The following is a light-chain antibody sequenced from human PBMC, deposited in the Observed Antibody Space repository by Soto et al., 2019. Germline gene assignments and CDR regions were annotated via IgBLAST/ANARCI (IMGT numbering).Light chain of an antibody. CDR1: SSDVGGNNY. Sequence: QSALTQPPSASGSPGQSVTISCTGTSSDVGGNNYVSWYQQHPGKAPKLMIYEVSKRPSGVPDRFSGSKSGNTASLTVSVLQAEDEADYYCSSYAGSNNVVFGGGTKVTVL. CDR2: EVS. CDR3: SSYAGSNNVV. V-gene: IGLV2-8*01. J-gene: IGLJ2*01.